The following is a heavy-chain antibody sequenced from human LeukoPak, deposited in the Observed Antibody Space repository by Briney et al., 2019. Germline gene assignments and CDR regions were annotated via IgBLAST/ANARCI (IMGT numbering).Heavy chain of an antibody. Sequence: KPSETLSLIRGVSGGSISSYFWIWIRQSPAKGLEWIGEINESGETDYNPSLKSRAKISIDTSRGQFYLTLRSVTAADAAMYYCARVLGIAVVAGATEDNYFDPWGQGILVTVSS. CDR2: INESGET. V-gene: IGHV4-34*01. D-gene: IGHD2-21*01. CDR3: ARVLGIAVVAGATEDNYFDP. CDR1: GGSISSYF. J-gene: IGHJ5*02.